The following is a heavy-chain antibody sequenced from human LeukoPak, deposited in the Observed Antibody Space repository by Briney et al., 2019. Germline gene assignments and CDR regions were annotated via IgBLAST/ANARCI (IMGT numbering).Heavy chain of an antibody. Sequence: GGSLRLSCAASGFTFSNYAMNWIRQAPGKGLEWVSTISDSGGSTYYADSVKGRFTISRDNSKNTLYLQMNSRRAEDTAVYYCAKFTVVLGDWGQGTLVIVSS. V-gene: IGHV3-23*01. CDR2: ISDSGGST. CDR1: GFTFSNYA. CDR3: AKFTVVLGD. J-gene: IGHJ4*02. D-gene: IGHD4-23*01.